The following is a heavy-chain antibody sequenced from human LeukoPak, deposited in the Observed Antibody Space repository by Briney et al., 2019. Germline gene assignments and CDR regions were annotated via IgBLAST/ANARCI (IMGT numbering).Heavy chain of an antibody. CDR2: ISYDGNNK. J-gene: IGHJ4*02. CDR3: AKVLEVYDYYGSGSYFHY. V-gene: IGHV3-30*18. D-gene: IGHD3-10*01. Sequence: GGSLRLSCAASGFTFSSYAMHWVRQAPGKGLEWVAVISYDGNNKYYADSVKGRFTISRDDSKNTLYLQMNSLRAEDTAAYYCAKVLEVYDYYGSGSYFHYWGQGTLVTVSS. CDR1: GFTFSSYA.